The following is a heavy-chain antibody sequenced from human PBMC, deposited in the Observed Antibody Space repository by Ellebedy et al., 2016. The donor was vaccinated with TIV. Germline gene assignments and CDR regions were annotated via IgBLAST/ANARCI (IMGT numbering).Heavy chain of an antibody. CDR2: MFHSGST. D-gene: IGHD5-12*01. CDR3: ARMTSRGFSTPAY. Sequence: SETLSLXCSVSHFDIRGGYYWGWIRQTPGKGLEWIGSMFHSGSTYYNPSLRSRVTMSVDTSKNQLSLRLRSVTAADTAIYYCARMTSRGFSTPAYWGQGTLVTVSS. CDR1: HFDIRGGYY. J-gene: IGHJ4*02. V-gene: IGHV4-38-2*02.